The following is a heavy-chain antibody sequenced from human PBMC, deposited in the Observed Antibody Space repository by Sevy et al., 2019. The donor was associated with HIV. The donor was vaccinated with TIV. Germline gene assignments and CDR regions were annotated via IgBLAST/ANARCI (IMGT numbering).Heavy chain of an antibody. Sequence: GGSLRLSCAASGFTFSSYAMSWVRQAPGKGLEWVSAISGSGGSTYYADSVKGRFTISRDNSKNTLNLQMNGLRAEDTAVYYCAKGGPVLLWFGEFYGTRQFDYWGQGTLVTVSS. V-gene: IGHV3-23*01. CDR3: AKGGPVLLWFGEFYGTRQFDY. J-gene: IGHJ4*02. CDR1: GFTFSSYA. D-gene: IGHD3-10*01. CDR2: ISGSGGST.